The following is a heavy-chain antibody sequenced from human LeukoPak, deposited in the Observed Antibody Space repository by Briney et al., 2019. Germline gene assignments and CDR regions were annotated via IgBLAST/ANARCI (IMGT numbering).Heavy chain of an antibody. D-gene: IGHD3-22*01. J-gene: IGHJ3*02. Sequence: PGRSLRLSCAASGFTFSSYSMNWVRQAPGKGLEWVSSISSSSSYIYYADSVKGRFTISRDNAKNSLYLQMNSLRAEDTAVYYCARGPQITMIVVVPLDIWGQGTMVTVSS. CDR2: ISSSSSYI. CDR1: GFTFSSYS. V-gene: IGHV3-21*01. CDR3: ARGPQITMIVVVPLDI.